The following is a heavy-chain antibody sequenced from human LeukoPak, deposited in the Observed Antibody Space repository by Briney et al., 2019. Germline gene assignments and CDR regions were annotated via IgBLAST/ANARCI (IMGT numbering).Heavy chain of an antibody. J-gene: IGHJ6*02. V-gene: IGHV1-18*01. CDR2: ISAYNGNT. CDR3: AREYGDPHYYYYYGMDV. CDR1: GYTFTSYG. Sequence: VASVKVSCKASGYTFTSYGISWVRQAPGQGLEWMGWISAYNGNTNYAQKLQGRVTMTTDTSTSTAYTELRSLRSDDTAVYYCAREYGDPHYYYYYGMDVWGQGTTVTVSS. D-gene: IGHD4-17*01.